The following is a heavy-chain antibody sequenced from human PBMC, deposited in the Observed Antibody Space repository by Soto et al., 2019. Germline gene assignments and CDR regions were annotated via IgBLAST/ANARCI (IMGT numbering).Heavy chain of an antibody. CDR1: GFTFSSYG. CDR3: ARYDILTGYFDY. J-gene: IGHJ4*02. Sequence: GGSLRLSCAASGFTFSSYGMHWVRQAPGKGLEWVAVIWYDGSNKYYADSVKGRFTISRDNSKNTLYLQMNSLRAEDTAVYYCARYDILTGYFDYWGQGTLVTVSS. CDR2: IWYDGSNK. D-gene: IGHD3-9*01. V-gene: IGHV3-33*01.